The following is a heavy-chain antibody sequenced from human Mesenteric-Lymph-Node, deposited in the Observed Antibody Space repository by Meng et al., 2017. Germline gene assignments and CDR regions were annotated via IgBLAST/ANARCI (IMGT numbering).Heavy chain of an antibody. CDR1: GYSISSGYF. V-gene: IGHV4-38-2*02. D-gene: IGHD1-26*01. Sequence: SETLSLTCTVSGYSISSGYFWGCIRQPPGKGLEWIGSIYHSGRTYYNPSLKSRVTISVDTSKNQFSLNLSSVTAADTAVYYCARVGGSYYFVGYWGQGTLVTVSS. CDR3: ARVGGSYYFVGY. J-gene: IGHJ4*02. CDR2: IYHSGRT.